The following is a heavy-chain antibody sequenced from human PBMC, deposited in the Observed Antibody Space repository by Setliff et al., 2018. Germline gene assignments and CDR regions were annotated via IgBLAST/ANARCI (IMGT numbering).Heavy chain of an antibody. CDR3: ARSLYFYDSSGYYYDRDYYYYMDV. J-gene: IGHJ6*03. V-gene: IGHV1-18*01. D-gene: IGHD3-22*01. CDR2: ITAYNGNT. Sequence: GASVKVSCKASGYSFTSYGISWVRQAPGQGLEWMGWITAYNGNTHYAQKLQGKVTMTTDTPTSTAYMELRSLRSDDTAVHYCARSLYFYDSSGYYYDRDYYYYMDVWGKGTTVTVSS. CDR1: GYSFTSYG.